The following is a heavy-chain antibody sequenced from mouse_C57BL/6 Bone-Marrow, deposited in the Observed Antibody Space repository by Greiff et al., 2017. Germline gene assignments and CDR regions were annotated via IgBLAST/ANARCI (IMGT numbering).Heavy chain of an antibody. CDR3: ARRNDYDWFAY. J-gene: IGHJ3*01. Sequence: EVQLQQSGPELVKPGASVKISCKASGYTFTDYYMNWVKQSPGKSLEWIGDINPDNGGTSYNEKFKGKATLTVDKSSSTAYMELRSLTSEDSAVYYGARRNDYDWFAYWGQGTLVTVSA. CDR2: INPDNGGT. CDR1: GYTFTDYY. V-gene: IGHV1-26*01. D-gene: IGHD2-4*01.